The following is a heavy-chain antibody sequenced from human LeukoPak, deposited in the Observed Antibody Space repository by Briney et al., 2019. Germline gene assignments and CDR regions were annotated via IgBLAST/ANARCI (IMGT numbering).Heavy chain of an antibody. Sequence: SETLSLTCAVYGGSFSGYYWSWIRQPPGKGLEWIGEINHSGSTNYNPSLKSRVTISVDTSKNQFSLKLSSVTAADTAVYYCARRPRGYYDSSGYYYTPPYYLDYWGQGTLVTVSS. CDR2: INHSGST. J-gene: IGHJ4*02. D-gene: IGHD3-22*01. V-gene: IGHV4-34*01. CDR3: ARRPRGYYDSSGYYYTPPYYLDY. CDR1: GGSFSGYY.